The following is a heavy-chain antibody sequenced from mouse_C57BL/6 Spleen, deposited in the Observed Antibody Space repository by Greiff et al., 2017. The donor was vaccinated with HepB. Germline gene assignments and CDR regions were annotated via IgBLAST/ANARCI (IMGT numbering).Heavy chain of an antibody. CDR3: ARAGSYDYDYAMDY. J-gene: IGHJ4*01. V-gene: IGHV5-4*03. CDR2: ISDGGSYT. D-gene: IGHD2-4*01. Sequence: DVKLVESGGGLVKPGGSLKLSCAASGFTFSSYAMSWVRQTPEKRLEWVATISDGGSYTYYPDNVKGRFTISRDNAKNNLYLQMSHLKSEDTAMYYCARAGSYDYDYAMDYWGQGTSVTVSS. CDR1: GFTFSSYA.